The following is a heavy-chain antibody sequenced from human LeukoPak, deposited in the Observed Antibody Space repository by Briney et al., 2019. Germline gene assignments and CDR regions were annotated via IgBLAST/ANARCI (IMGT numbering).Heavy chain of an antibody. J-gene: IGHJ4*02. CDR1: GGSFSGYC. Sequence: KPSETLSLTCAVYGGSFSGYCWSWIRQPPGKGLEWIGETNHSGSTNYNPSLKSRVTISVDTSKNQFSLKLSSVTAADTAVYYCARGGYSYAFDYWGQGTLVTVSS. V-gene: IGHV4-34*01. D-gene: IGHD5-18*01. CDR2: TNHSGST. CDR3: ARGGYSYAFDY.